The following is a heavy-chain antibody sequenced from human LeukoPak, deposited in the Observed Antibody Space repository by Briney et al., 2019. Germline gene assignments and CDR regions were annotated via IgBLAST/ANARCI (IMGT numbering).Heavy chain of an antibody. CDR3: AKDQLRFLERRGYFDY. Sequence: PGGSLRLSCAASGFTFSSYGMHWVRQAPGKGLEWVAVISYDGSNKYYADSVKGRFTISRDNSKNTLYLQMNSLRAEDTAVYYCAKDQLRFLERRGYFDYWGQGTLVTVSS. V-gene: IGHV3-30*18. D-gene: IGHD3-3*01. CDR1: GFTFSSYG. CDR2: ISYDGSNK. J-gene: IGHJ4*02.